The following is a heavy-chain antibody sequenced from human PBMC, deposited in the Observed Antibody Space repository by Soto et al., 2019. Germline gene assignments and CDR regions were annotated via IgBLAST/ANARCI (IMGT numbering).Heavy chain of an antibody. CDR1: GYTFTSYA. CDR3: ARSDIGSLDYFDY. Sequence: QVQLVQSGAEVKKPGASVKVSCKASGYTFTSYALHWVRQAPGQRLEWMGWINAGIGNTKYSQKFQGRVTITRDTSASTAYMELSSLRSEDTAVYYCARSDIGSLDYFDYWGQGTLVTVSS. V-gene: IGHV1-3*01. D-gene: IGHD1-26*01. CDR2: INAGIGNT. J-gene: IGHJ4*02.